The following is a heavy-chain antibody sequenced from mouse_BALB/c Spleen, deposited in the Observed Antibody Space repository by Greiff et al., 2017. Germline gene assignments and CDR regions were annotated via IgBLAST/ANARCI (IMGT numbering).Heavy chain of an antibody. V-gene: IGHV14-3*02. D-gene: IGHD1-1*01. CDR3: ALYYYGSSAWFAY. CDR2: IDPANGNT. J-gene: IGHJ3*01. Sequence: EAQLQQSGAELVKPGASVKLSCTASGFNIKDTYMHWVKQRPEQGLEWIGRIDPANGNTKYDPKFQGKATITADTSSNTAYLQLSSLTSEDTAVYYCALYYYGSSAWFAYWGQGTLVTVSA. CDR1: GFNIKDTY.